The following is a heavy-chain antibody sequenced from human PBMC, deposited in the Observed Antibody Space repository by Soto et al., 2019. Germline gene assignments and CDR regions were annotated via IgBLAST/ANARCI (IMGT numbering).Heavy chain of an antibody. D-gene: IGHD1-1*01. CDR3: AKEALSHTIRYYFDY. CDR2: IKQDGSEK. V-gene: IGHV3-7*03. Sequence: EVQLVESGGDLVQPGGSLRLSCAASGFSFSNYWMSWVRQAPGKGLEWVANIKQDGSEKNYVDSVKGRFTISRDNAKNSLYLQMNSLRAEDTAVYYCAKEALSHTIRYYFDYWGQGTLVTVSS. J-gene: IGHJ4*02. CDR1: GFSFSNYW.